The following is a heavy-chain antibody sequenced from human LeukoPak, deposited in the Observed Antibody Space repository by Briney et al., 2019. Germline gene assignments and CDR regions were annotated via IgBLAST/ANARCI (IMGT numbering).Heavy chain of an antibody. CDR2: INPNSGGT. CDR1: GYTFTGYY. Sequence: ASVKVSCKASGYTFTGYYMHWVRQAPGQGLEWMGRINPNSGGTNYAQKFQGRVTMTRDTSISTAYMELSRLRSDDTAVYYCARGALRYFDWSPFDYWGQGTLSPSPQ. J-gene: IGHJ4*02. CDR3: ARGALRYFDWSPFDY. V-gene: IGHV1-2*06. D-gene: IGHD3-9*01.